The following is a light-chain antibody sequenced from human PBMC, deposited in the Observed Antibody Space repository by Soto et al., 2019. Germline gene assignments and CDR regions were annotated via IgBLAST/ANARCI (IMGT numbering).Light chain of an antibody. CDR2: RNN. CDR3: ATWDDSLSNYV. CDR1: SSNIGSNY. J-gene: IGLJ1*01. V-gene: IGLV1-47*01. Sequence: QSVLTQPPSASGTPGQRVTISCSGSSSNIGSNYVYWYQHLTGTAPKLLIYRNNQRPSGVPDRFSGSKSGTSASLAISGLRSEGEADYYCATWDDSLSNYVFGTGTKVTVL.